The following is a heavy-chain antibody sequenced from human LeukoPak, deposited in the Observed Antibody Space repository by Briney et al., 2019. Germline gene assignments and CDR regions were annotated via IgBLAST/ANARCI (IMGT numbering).Heavy chain of an antibody. V-gene: IGHV3-48*01. Sequence: PGGSLRLSCAASGFTFSTYSMNWVRQAPGKGLEWASYISSSSSTIYYADSVKGRPTISRDNAKNSLYLQMNSLRAEDTAVYYCARDRGDYVWGSYRSLPDYWGQGTLVTVSS. CDR1: GFTFSTYS. D-gene: IGHD3-16*02. CDR3: ARDRGDYVWGSYRSLPDY. J-gene: IGHJ4*02. CDR2: ISSSSSTI.